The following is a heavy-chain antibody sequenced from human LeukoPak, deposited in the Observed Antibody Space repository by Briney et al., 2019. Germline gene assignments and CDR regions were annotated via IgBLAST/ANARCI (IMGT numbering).Heavy chain of an antibody. CDR3: AREIVVTNAYI. V-gene: IGHV1-46*01. J-gene: IGHJ3*02. CDR1: GYTFTSYY. Sequence: ASVKVSCKASGYTFTSYYMHWVRQAPGQGLGWMGVINPSGGSTNYAQKFQGRVTMTGDTSTSTVYMELSNLRSEDPAVYFCAREIVVTNAYIWGQGTMVTVSS. D-gene: IGHD3-22*01. CDR2: INPSGGST.